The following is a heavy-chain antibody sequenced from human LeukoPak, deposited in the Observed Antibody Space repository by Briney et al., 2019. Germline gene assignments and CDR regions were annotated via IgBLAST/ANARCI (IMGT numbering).Heavy chain of an antibody. V-gene: IGHV4-34*01. J-gene: IGHJ4*02. CDR1: GGSISSYY. D-gene: IGHD1-26*01. CDR2: INHSGST. Sequence: ASETLSLTCTVSGGSISSYYWSWIRQPPGKGLEWIGEINHSGSTNYNPSLKSRVTISVDTSKNQFSLKLSSVTAADTAVYYCARGGSYYVRKFDYWGQGTLVTVSS. CDR3: ARGGSYYVRKFDY.